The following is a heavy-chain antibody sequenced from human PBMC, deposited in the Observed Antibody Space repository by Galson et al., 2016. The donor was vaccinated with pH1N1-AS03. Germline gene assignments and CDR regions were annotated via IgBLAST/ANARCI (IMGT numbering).Heavy chain of an antibody. CDR3: ARRDSGWNWYFDL. CDR2: ISSSSSYT. V-gene: IGHV3-11*06. Sequence: SLRLSCAASGFTFSDYHMSWIRQAPGKGLEWVSYISSSSSYTNYADSVKGRFTISRDNAKNSLYLQMNSLRVEDTAVYYCARRDSGWNWYFDLWGRGTLVTVSS. D-gene: IGHD6-19*01. CDR1: GFTFSDYH. J-gene: IGHJ2*01.